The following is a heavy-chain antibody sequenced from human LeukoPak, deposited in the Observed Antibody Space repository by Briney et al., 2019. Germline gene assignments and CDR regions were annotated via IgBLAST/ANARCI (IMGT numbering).Heavy chain of an antibody. CDR1: GFTFRDA. Sequence: QSGGSLRLSCAASGFTFRDAWMTWVRQAPGKGLEWVSSISVTAVDINYADSVQGRFTVFRDNSKNTLYLQMNNVRAEDTAVYYCAKDPNGDYIGAFDIWGQGTMVTVSS. CDR2: ISVTAVDI. J-gene: IGHJ3*02. V-gene: IGHV3-23*01. CDR3: AKDPNGDYIGAFDI. D-gene: IGHD4-17*01.